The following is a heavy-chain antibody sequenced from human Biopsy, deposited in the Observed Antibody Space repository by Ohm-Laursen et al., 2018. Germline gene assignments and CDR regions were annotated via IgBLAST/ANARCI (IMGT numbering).Heavy chain of an antibody. CDR3: ARDFFDSSGYFYYYNGVDL. J-gene: IGHJ6*02. D-gene: IGHD3-22*01. Sequence: SVKVSCKTSGYTFSNYGINWVRQAPGQGLEWMGWISSSNDNTNYAQKFQGRVTMTADTSTSTAYMELRSLRSDDTAVYYCARDFFDSSGYFYYYNGVDLWGQGTTVTVSS. CDR1: GYTFSNYG. CDR2: ISSSNDNT. V-gene: IGHV1-18*01.